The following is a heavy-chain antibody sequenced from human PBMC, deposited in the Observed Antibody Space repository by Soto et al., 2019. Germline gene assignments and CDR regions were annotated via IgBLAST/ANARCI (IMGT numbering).Heavy chain of an antibody. V-gene: IGHV4-39*01. CDR2: IYYSGST. Sequence: PSETLSLTCTVSGGSISSSSYYWGWIRQPPGKGLEWIGSIYYSGSTYYNPSLKSRVTISVDTSKNQFSLKLSSVTAADTAVYYCARRLSSRELLRDYWGQGTLVTVSS. CDR1: GGSISSSSYY. CDR3: ARRLSSRELLRDY. D-gene: IGHD1-26*01. J-gene: IGHJ4*02.